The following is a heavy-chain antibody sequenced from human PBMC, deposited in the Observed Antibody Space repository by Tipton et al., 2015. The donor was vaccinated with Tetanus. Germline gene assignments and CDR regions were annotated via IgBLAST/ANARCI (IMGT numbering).Heavy chain of an antibody. J-gene: IGHJ4*02. CDR2: IYHSGST. CDR1: SGSISSYY. D-gene: IGHD1-1*01. Sequence: TLSLTCTVSSGSISSYYWSWIRQSPGRGLEWIGQIYHSGSTDYNPALKSRVTMSVDVPKNQFSLRLRSVTAADTAVYYCARDTTRGGFDSWGQGALVTVSA. CDR3: ARDTTRGGFDS. V-gene: IGHV4-59*01.